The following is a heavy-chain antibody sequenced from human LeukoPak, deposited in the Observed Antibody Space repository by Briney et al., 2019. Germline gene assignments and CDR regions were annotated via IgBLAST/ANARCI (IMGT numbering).Heavy chain of an antibody. Sequence: SETLSLTCTVSGGSISSYYWSWIRQPPGKGLEWIGNIYSSGSTNYNPSLKSRVTMSVDTSKNHLSLNLRSVTAADRALYYCARGGYIFGYWGQGTQVTVSP. CDR3: ARGGYIFGY. V-gene: IGHV4-59*08. CDR2: IYSSGST. CDR1: GGSISSYY. D-gene: IGHD5-18*01. J-gene: IGHJ4*02.